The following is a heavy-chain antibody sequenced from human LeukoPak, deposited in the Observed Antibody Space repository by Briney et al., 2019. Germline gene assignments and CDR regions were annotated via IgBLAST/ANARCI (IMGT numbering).Heavy chain of an antibody. CDR3: ARENLGLHDY. J-gene: IGHJ4*02. CDR2: IIPIFGTA. D-gene: IGHD1-14*01. V-gene: IGHV1-69*01. CDR1: GGTFSSYA. Sequence: SVKVSCKASGGTFSSYANSWVRQSPGQGLEWMGGIIPIFGTANYAQKFQGRVTITADESTSTAYMELSSLRSEDTAVYYCARENLGLHDYWGQGTLVTVSS.